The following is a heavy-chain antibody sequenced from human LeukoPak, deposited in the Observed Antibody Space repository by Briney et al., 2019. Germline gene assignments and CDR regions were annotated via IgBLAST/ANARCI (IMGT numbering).Heavy chain of an antibody. CDR2: IYTGGNT. CDR1: GGSITSDH. J-gene: IGHJ4*02. D-gene: IGHD2-21*01. CDR3: AEIAGGAYFDY. V-gene: IGHV3-66*01. Sequence: QTSETLSLTCTVSGGSITSDHWNWIRQPPGKGLEWVSVIYTGGNTYYPDSVKGRFTISRDNSKNTVYLQMNSLRAEDTAVYYCAEIAGGAYFDYWGQGTLVTVSS.